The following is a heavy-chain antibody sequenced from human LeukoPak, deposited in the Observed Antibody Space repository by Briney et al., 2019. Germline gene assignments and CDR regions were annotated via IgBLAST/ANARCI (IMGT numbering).Heavy chain of an antibody. J-gene: IGHJ5*02. D-gene: IGHD2-15*01. CDR3: AREMRYCSGGSCHKGGNWFDP. CDR2: ISTYNGKT. CDR1: GYTFTSYG. Sequence: ASVKVSCKASGYTFTSYGISWVRHAPGQGLEWMGWISTYNGKTNYAQKVQGRVTMTTDTSTSTAYMELRSLRSNDTAVYYCAREMRYCSGGSCHKGGNWFDPWGQGTLVTVSS. V-gene: IGHV1-18*01.